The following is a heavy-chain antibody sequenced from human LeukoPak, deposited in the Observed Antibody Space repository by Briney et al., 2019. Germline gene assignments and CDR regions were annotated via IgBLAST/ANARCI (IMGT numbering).Heavy chain of an antibody. Sequence: GGSLRLSCAASGFTFSSYAMSWARQAPGKGLEWVSGISGSGGSTYYADSVKGRFTISRDNSKNTLYLQMNSLRAEDTAVYYCARGVEPLAANTLAYWGQGTLVTVSS. V-gene: IGHV3-23*01. CDR1: GFTFSSYA. D-gene: IGHD1-14*01. J-gene: IGHJ4*02. CDR2: ISGSGGST. CDR3: ARGVEPLAANTLAY.